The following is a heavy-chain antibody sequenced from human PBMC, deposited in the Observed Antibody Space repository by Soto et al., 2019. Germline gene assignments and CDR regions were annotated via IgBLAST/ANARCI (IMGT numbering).Heavy chain of an antibody. V-gene: IGHV1-18*01. D-gene: IGHD1-7*01. CDR2: ISSYNGNT. CDR1: GGTFSSYT. Sequence: ASVKVSCKASGGTFSSYTISWMRQAPGQGLEWMGWISSYNGNTNYAQKLQGRVTMTTDTCTSTAYMELRSLRSDDTAVYYCARSGAITGTTTITYYYYMDVWGKGTTVTVSS. CDR3: ARSGAITGTTTITYYYYMDV. J-gene: IGHJ6*03.